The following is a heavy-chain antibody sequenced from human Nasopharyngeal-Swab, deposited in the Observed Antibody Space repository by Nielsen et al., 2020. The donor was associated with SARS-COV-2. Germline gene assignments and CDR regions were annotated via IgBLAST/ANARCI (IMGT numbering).Heavy chain of an antibody. V-gene: IGHV1-18*01. CDR3: ARDSSYYDFWSGSDYYYYGMDV. CDR2: ISAYNGNT. CDR1: GYTFTSYG. D-gene: IGHD3-3*01. J-gene: IGHJ6*02. Sequence: ASVKVSCKASGYTFTSYGISWVRQAPGQGLEWMGWISAYNGNTNNAQKLQGRVTMTTDTSTSTAYMELRSLRSDDTAVYYCARDSSYYDFWSGSDYYYYGMDVWGQGTTVTVSS.